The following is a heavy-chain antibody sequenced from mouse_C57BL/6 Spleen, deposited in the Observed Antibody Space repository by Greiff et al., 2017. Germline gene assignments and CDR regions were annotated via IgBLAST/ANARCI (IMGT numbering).Heavy chain of an antibody. CDR3: ARGHYGSGYGAMDY. CDR1: GYTFTTYP. D-gene: IGHD1-1*01. J-gene: IGHJ4*01. V-gene: IGHV1-47*01. CDR2: FHPYNDDT. Sequence: QVQLQQPGAELVKPGASVKMSCKASGYTFTTYPIEWMKQNHGKSLEWIGNFHPYNDDTKYNEKFKGKATLTVEKSSSTVCLELSRLTSDDSAVYYWARGHYGSGYGAMDYWGQGTSVTVSS.